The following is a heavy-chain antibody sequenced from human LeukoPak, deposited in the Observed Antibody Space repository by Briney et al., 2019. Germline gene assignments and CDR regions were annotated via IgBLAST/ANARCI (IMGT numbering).Heavy chain of an antibody. CDR1: GGSINSSSYY. CDR3: ARGSRDIVVVPAARGFDY. D-gene: IGHD2-2*01. Sequence: SETLSLTCTVSGGSINSSSYYWGWIRQPPGKGLEWIGSIYYSGSTYYNPSLKSRVTISVDTSKNQFSLKLSSVTAADTAVYYCARGSRDIVVVPAARGFDYWGQGTLVTVSS. J-gene: IGHJ4*02. V-gene: IGHV4-39*01. CDR2: IYYSGST.